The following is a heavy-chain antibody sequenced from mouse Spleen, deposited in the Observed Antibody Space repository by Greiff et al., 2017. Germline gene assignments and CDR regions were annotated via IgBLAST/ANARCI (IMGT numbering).Heavy chain of an antibody. V-gene: IGHV5-15*01. CDR1: GFTFSDYG. D-gene: IGHD2-13*01. CDR2: ISNLAYSI. Sequence: EVKLVESGGGLVKPGGSLKLSCAASGFTFSDYGMAWVRQAPGKGPEWVAFISNLAYSIYYADTVTGRFTISRENAKNTLYLEMSSLRSEDTAMYYCARYCDVGAMDNWGQGTPVTASS. J-gene: IGHJ4*01. CDR3: ARYCDVGAMDN.